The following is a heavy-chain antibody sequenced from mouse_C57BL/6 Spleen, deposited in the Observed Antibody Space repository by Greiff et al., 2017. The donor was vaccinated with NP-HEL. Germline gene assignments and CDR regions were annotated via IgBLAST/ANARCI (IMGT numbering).Heavy chain of an antibody. J-gene: IGHJ2*01. CDR3: ARALLRSFDY. D-gene: IGHD1-1*01. V-gene: IGHV1-4*01. Sequence: QVQLKESGAELARPGASVKMSCKASGYTFTSYTMHWVKQRPGQGLEWIGYINPSSGYTKYNQKFKDKATLTADKSSSTAYMQLSSLTSEDSAVYYCARALLRSFDYWGQGTTLTVSS. CDR1: GYTFTSYT. CDR2: INPSSGYT.